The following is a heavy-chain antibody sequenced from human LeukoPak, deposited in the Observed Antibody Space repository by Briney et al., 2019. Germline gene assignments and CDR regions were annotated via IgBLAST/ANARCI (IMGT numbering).Heavy chain of an antibody. D-gene: IGHD4-11*01. Sequence: SETLSLTCTVSDGSINNYYWTWIRQPPGKGLEWIGCIHYSGSTNYNPSLKSRVTISVDTSKNQFSLKLSSVTAADTAVYYCARKRDYRTSDYWGQGTLVTVSS. V-gene: IGHV4-59*01. J-gene: IGHJ4*02. CDR1: DGSINNYY. CDR3: ARKRDYRTSDY. CDR2: IHYSGST.